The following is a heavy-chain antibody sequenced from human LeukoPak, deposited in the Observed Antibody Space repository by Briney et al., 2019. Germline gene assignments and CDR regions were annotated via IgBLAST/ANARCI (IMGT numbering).Heavy chain of an antibody. Sequence: GGSLRLSCVASEFTFSTYSMNWVRQAPGKGLEWISYISSGSNTIYYADSVKGRFTISRDTAKNSLYLQMSSLRAEDMAVYYCARRVGATYYFDWWGQGTLVTVSS. D-gene: IGHD1-26*01. V-gene: IGHV3-48*01. CDR2: ISSGSNTI. CDR3: ARRVGATYYFDW. J-gene: IGHJ4*02. CDR1: EFTFSTYS.